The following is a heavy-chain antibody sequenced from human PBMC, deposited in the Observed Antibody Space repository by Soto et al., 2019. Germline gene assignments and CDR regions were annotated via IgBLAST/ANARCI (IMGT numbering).Heavy chain of an antibody. D-gene: IGHD3-22*01. CDR2: IYHSGST. CDR1: GGSISSGGYS. J-gene: IGHJ4*02. V-gene: IGHV4-30-2*01. CDR3: ARPPFYYDSSYSGY. Sequence: SETLSLTCAVSGGSISSGGYSWTWIRQPPGKGLEWIGYIYHSGSTYYNPSLKSRVTISVDRSKNQFSLKLNSVTAADTAVYYCARPPFYYDSSYSGYWGQGTLVTVSS.